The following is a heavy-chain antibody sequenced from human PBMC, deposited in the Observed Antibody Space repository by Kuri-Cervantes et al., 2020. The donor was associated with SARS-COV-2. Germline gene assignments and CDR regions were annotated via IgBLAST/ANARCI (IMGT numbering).Heavy chain of an antibody. V-gene: IGHV4-59*12. CDR3: ARERYQLLHHVFDYYYYGMDV. CDR2: ISDSGST. J-gene: IGHJ6*02. CDR1: GGSISSYY. D-gene: IGHD2-2*02. Sequence: SETLSLTCTVSGGSISSYYWSWIRQPPGKGLEWIGYISDSGSTKYNPSLKSRVTISVDTSKNQVSLKLSSVTAADTAVYYCARERYQLLHHVFDYYYYGMDVWGQGTTVTVSS.